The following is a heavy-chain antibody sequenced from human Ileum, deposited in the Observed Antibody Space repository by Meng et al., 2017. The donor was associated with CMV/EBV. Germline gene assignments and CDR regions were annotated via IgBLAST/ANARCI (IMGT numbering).Heavy chain of an antibody. CDR1: GDSVSSNSGA. V-gene: IGHV6-1*01. CDR3: ARGLPNYYEYGLDV. D-gene: IGHD4-11*01. J-gene: IGHJ6*02. Sequence: SQTLSLTCAISGDSVSSNSGAWNWIRQSPSRGLEWLGRTYYRSKWYKDYAVSVKSRISINTDTSKNQFSLQVNSVTPEDTAVYYCARGLPNYYEYGLDVWGQGSTVTVSS. CDR2: TYYRSKWYK.